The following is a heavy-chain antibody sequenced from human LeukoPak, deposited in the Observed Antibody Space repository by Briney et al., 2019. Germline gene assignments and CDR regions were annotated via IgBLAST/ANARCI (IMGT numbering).Heavy chain of an antibody. Sequence: SQTLSLTCTVSGGSISSGGHYWSWIRQPAGKGLEYLGRISSTGSTNYNPSLRSRVTISADTSKNHFSLKLSSVTAADTAVYYCARDSLVGAYYYFDYWGQGTLVTVSS. J-gene: IGHJ4*02. D-gene: IGHD1-26*01. CDR3: ARDSLVGAYYYFDY. CDR1: GGSISSGGHY. CDR2: ISSTGST. V-gene: IGHV4-61*02.